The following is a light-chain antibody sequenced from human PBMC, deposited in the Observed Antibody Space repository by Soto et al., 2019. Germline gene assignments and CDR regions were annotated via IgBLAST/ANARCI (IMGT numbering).Light chain of an antibody. Sequence: EIVLTQSPGTLSLSPGERATLSCRASQSVSSSYLAWYQKKPGQAPRLLIYGASSRATGIPDRFSGNGSGTDFTLTISRLEPEDFAVYYCQQYGSSSLTFGGGTKVEIK. CDR2: GAS. CDR3: QQYGSSSLT. V-gene: IGKV3-20*01. J-gene: IGKJ4*01. CDR1: QSVSSSY.